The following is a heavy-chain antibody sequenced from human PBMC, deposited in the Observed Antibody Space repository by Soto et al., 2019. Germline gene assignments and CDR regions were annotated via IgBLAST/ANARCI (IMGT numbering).Heavy chain of an antibody. J-gene: IGHJ5*02. CDR3: ASGDYYGSGREDWFDP. D-gene: IGHD3-10*01. V-gene: IGHV4-39*01. CDR1: GGSISSSSYY. CDR2: IYYSGST. Sequence: SETLSLTSTVSGGSISSSSYYWGWIRQPPGKGLEWIGSIYYSGSTYYNPSLKSRVTISVDTSKNQFSLKLSSVTAADTAVYYCASGDYYGSGREDWFDPWGQGTLVTVSS.